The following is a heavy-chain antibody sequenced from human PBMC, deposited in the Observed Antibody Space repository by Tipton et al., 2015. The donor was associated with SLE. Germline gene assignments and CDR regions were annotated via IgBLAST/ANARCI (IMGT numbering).Heavy chain of an antibody. V-gene: IGHV3-74*01. D-gene: IGHD1-7*01. J-gene: IGHJ4*02. Sequence: SLRLSFAASGFTFRSYWMHWVRQAPGKGLVWVSRINEDGSGTTYADFVKGRFTISRDNAKNTLYLQMNNLRTEDTAVYFCARAVTGTGWDWGQGTLVTVPS. CDR3: ARAVTGTGWD. CDR2: INEDGSGT. CDR1: GFTFRSYW.